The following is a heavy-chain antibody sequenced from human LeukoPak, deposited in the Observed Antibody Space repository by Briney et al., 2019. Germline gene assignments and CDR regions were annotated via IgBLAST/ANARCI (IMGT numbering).Heavy chain of an antibody. Sequence: GGSLRLSCAASGLTFSSYAMSWVRQAPGKGLEWVSAISGSGGSTYYADSVKGRFTISRDNSKNTLYLQMNSLRAEDTAVYYCANLPTIFGVVIIPDYWGQGTLVTVSS. CDR3: ANLPTIFGVVIIPDY. CDR2: ISGSGGST. D-gene: IGHD3-3*01. CDR1: GLTFSSYA. V-gene: IGHV3-23*01. J-gene: IGHJ4*02.